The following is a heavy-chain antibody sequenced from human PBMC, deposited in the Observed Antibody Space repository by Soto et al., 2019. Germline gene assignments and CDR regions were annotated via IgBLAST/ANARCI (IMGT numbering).Heavy chain of an antibody. Sequence: QVQLQESGPGLVKPSGTLSLTCAVSGASISSSNWWSWVRQSPGKGLEWIGEIYPSGSTNQNPSLKRRVTISVDKSKNQFSLKLSSVTAADTAVYYCARALVVPAAAFDYWGQGTLVTVSS. CDR2: IYPSGST. CDR3: ARALVVPAAAFDY. CDR1: GASISSSNW. V-gene: IGHV4-4*02. J-gene: IGHJ4*02. D-gene: IGHD2-2*01.